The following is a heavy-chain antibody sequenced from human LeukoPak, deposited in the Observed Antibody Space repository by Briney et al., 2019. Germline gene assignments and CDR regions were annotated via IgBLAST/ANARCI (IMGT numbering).Heavy chain of an antibody. CDR2: FSGRGAST. Sequence: PGGSLRLSCVTSGFTFTTYAMAWVRQAPGKGLEWVSIFSGRGASTYYADSVKGRFTISRDISKSTLYLQMDSLRAEDTAVYYCAKVPGRVVVGIDYWGQGTLVTVS. CDR1: GFTFTTYA. CDR3: AKVPGRVVVGIDY. D-gene: IGHD2-2*01. V-gene: IGHV3-23*01. J-gene: IGHJ4*02.